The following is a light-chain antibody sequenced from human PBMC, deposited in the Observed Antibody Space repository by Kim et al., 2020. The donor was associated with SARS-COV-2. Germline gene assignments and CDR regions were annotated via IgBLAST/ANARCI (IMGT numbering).Light chain of an antibody. J-gene: IGKJ4*01. CDR2: DVS. Sequence: DIQMTQSPSSLSASVGDRVTITCQASQNIYNYLNWYQFKPGAAPKLLIYDVSNLQPGVPSRFSASGSGTDFTLTITGLSPEDTATYYCQQFDTFPLTFGGGTKLEIK. CDR1: QNIYNY. V-gene: IGKV1-33*01. CDR3: QQFDTFPLT.